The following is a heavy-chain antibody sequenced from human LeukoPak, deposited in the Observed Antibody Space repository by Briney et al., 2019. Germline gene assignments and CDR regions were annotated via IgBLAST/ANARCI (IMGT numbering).Heavy chain of an antibody. CDR2: INHSGST. CDR3: ARLPSYYDFWSGYLFDY. CDR1: GGSFSGYY. J-gene: IGHJ4*02. D-gene: IGHD3-3*01. Sequence: SETLSLTCAVYGGSFSGYYWSWIRQPPGKGLEWIGKINHSGSTNYNPSLKSRVTISVDTSKNQFSLKLSSVTAGDTAVYYCARLPSYYDFWSGYLFDYWGQGTLVTVSS. V-gene: IGHV4-34*01.